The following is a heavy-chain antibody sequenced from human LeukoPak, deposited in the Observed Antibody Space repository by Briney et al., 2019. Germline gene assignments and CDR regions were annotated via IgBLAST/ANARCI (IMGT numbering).Heavy chain of an antibody. Sequence: GGSLRPSCAASGFSFSRHAMNWVRQAPGKGLEWISHISGGSDIIEYADSVRGRFTISRDNGRGSLYLQMNSLRVEDTAVYYCARYGSGRNYIDPFDFWGQGTLVAVSS. CDR1: GFSFSRHA. J-gene: IGHJ4*02. CDR2: ISGGSDII. D-gene: IGHD3-10*01. V-gene: IGHV3-48*01. CDR3: ARYGSGRNYIDPFDF.